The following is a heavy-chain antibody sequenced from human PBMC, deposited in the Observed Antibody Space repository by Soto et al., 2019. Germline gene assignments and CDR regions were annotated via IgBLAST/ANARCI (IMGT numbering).Heavy chain of an antibody. V-gene: IGHV3-7*01. CDR1: GFTFSSYW. CDR2: IKQDGSEK. CDR3: ARDTMQMVRGVIIRGYYYYYMDV. D-gene: IGHD3-10*01. Sequence: EVQLVESGGGLVQPGGSLRLSCAASGFTFSSYWMSWVRQAPGKGLEWVANIKQDGSEKYYVDSVKGRFTISRDNAKNSLYLQMNSLRAEDTAVYYCARDTMQMVRGVIIRGYYYYYMDVWGKGTTVTVSS. J-gene: IGHJ6*03.